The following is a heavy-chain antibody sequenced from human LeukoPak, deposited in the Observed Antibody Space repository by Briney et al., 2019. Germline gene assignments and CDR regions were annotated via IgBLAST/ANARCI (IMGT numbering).Heavy chain of an antibody. V-gene: IGHV1-18*01. Sequence: GASVKVSCKASGHTFVSYGISWVRQAPGQGLEWMRWISGYNGKINYAQKFQGRVTMTTDTSTSTAYLELRSLTSEDTAVYYCARRFCSSVSCYDDDAFDVWGQGTLVTVSS. CDR2: ISGYNGKI. CDR3: ARRFCSSVSCYDDDAFDV. D-gene: IGHD2-2*01. J-gene: IGHJ3*01. CDR1: GHTFVSYG.